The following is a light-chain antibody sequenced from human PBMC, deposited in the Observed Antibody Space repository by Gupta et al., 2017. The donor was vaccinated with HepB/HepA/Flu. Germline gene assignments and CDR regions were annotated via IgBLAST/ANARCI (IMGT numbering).Light chain of an antibody. CDR2: DAS. CDR3: EQYDTFPLT. Sequence: DIQMTQSPSSLSASVGDRVTLTCQASQDITTYLNWYQRQPGKAPKLLINDASSLETGVPARCSGGGSGTQFTLTISSLQPEDFATYYCEQYDTFPLTFGGGTK. J-gene: IGKJ4*01. CDR1: QDITTY. V-gene: IGKV1-33*01.